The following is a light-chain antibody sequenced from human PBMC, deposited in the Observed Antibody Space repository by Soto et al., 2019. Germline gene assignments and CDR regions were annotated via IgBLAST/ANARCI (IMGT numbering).Light chain of an antibody. CDR1: SSDVGDYDF. Sequence: QSALTQPRSVSGSPGQSVTISCTATSSDVGDYDFVSWYQQHPAKAPKLMIYDVSKRPSGVPDRFSGSRSGNTASLTISGLQDEDEADYYCCSYAGSYTLYVFGTGTKLTVL. V-gene: IGLV2-11*01. J-gene: IGLJ1*01. CDR2: DVS. CDR3: CSYAGSYTLYV.